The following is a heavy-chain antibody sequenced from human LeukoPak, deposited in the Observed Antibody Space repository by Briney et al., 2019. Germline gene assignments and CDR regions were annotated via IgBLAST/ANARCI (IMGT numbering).Heavy chain of an antibody. CDR2: FDPEDGET. V-gene: IGHV1-24*01. D-gene: IGHD3-22*01. CDR3: ATDSYDSSGYYYGYDY. CDR1: GYTLTELS. J-gene: IGHJ4*02. Sequence: ASVKVSCKVSGYTLTELSMHWVRQAPGKGLEWMGGFDPEDGETIYAQKFQGRVTMTEDTSTDTAYMELSSLRSEDTAVYYRATDSYDSSGYYYGYDYWGQGTLVTVSS.